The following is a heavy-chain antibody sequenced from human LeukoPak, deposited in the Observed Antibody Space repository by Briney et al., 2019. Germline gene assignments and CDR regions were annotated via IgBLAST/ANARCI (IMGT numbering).Heavy chain of an antibody. D-gene: IGHD1-20*01. CDR2: ISYDGSNK. CDR3: ARGTNWSPLDFDY. Sequence: GGSLRLSCAASGFTFSSYAMHWVRQAPGKGLEWVAVISYDGSNKYYADSVKGRFTISRDNAKNSLYLQMNSLRAEDTAVYYCARGTNWSPLDFDYWGQGTLVTVSS. V-gene: IGHV3-30-3*01. CDR1: GFTFSSYA. J-gene: IGHJ4*02.